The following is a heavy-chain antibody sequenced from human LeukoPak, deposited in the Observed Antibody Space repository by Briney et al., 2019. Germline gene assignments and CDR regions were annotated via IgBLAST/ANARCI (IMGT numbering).Heavy chain of an antibody. Sequence: PGGSLRLSCAASGFTFSSYSMNWVRQAPGKGLEWVSYISSSSSTIYYADSVKGRFTISRDNAKYSLYLQMNSLRAEDTAVYYCARDWVAAAPPGYMDVWGKGTTVTVSS. CDR3: ARDWVAAAPPGYMDV. CDR2: ISSSSSTI. D-gene: IGHD6-13*01. J-gene: IGHJ6*03. CDR1: GFTFSSYS. V-gene: IGHV3-48*04.